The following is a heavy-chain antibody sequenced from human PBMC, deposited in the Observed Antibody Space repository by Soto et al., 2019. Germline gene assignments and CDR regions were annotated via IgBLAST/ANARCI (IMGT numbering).Heavy chain of an antibody. V-gene: IGHV6-1*01. CDR2: TYYRSKWYN. Sequence: PSQTLSLTCAISGDSVSSNSAAWNWIRQSPSRGLEWLGRTYYRSKWYNDYAVSVKSRITINPDTSKNQFALQLNSVTPEDTAVYYCARDRLRSSGWYYGMDVWGQGTTVTVSS. CDR1: GDSVSSNSAA. D-gene: IGHD6-19*01. J-gene: IGHJ6*01. CDR3: ARDRLRSSGWYYGMDV.